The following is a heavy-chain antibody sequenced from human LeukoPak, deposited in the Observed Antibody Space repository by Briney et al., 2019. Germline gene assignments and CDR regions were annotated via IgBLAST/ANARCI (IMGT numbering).Heavy chain of an antibody. CDR3: AGGGGIAVAGSFDY. J-gene: IGHJ4*02. CDR2: INHSGST. D-gene: IGHD6-19*01. V-gene: IGHV4-34*01. Sequence: PSETLSLTCAVYGGSFSGYYWSWIRQPPGKGLEWIGEINHSGSTNYNPSLKSRVTISVDTSKNQFSLKLSSVTAADTAVYYCAGGGGIAVAGSFDYWGQGTLVTVSS. CDR1: GGSFSGYY.